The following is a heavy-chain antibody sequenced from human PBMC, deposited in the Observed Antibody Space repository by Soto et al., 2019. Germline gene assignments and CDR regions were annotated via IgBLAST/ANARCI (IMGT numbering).Heavy chain of an antibody. CDR3: ARVFTMIVVDVGYYFDY. V-gene: IGHV1-2*02. CDR1: GYTFTGYY. D-gene: IGHD3-22*01. J-gene: IGHJ4*02. Sequence: QVQLVQSGAEVKKPGASVKVSCKASGYTFTGYYMHWVRQAPGQGLEWMGWINPNSGGTNYAQKFQGRVTMTRDTSISTAYMELSTLRSDDTAVYYCARVFTMIVVDVGYYFDYWGQGTLVTVSS. CDR2: INPNSGGT.